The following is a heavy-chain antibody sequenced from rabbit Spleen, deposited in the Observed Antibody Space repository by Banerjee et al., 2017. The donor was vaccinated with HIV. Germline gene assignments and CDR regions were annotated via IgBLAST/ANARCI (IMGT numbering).Heavy chain of an antibody. J-gene: IGHJ4*01. CDR2: IYADSSSFT. CDR3: ARRNIGSYAFNL. V-gene: IGHV1S45*01. CDR1: GFTISNSYW. D-gene: IGHD1-1*01. Sequence: QEQLVESGGDLVKPGTSLTLTCTASGFTISNSYWICWVRQAPGKGLEWIACIYADSSSFTYYATWAKGRFTISKTSSTTVTLQMTSLTAADTATYFCARRNIGSYAFNLWGPGTLVTVS.